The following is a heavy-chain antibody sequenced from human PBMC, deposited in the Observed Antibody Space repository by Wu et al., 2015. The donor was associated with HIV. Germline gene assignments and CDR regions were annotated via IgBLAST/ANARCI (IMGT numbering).Heavy chain of an antibody. Sequence: QVQLVQSGAEVKKPGASVKVSCKASGYTFTSYDINWVRQATGQGLEWMGWMNPNSGNTGYAQKFQGRVTITRNTSISTAYMELSSLRSEDTAVYYCAKKRGGGGTSYYFYAMDLVGQGTTVTVSS. CDR3: AKKRGGGGTSYYFYAMDL. J-gene: IGHJ6*02. CDR2: MNPNSGNT. V-gene: IGHV1-8*03. D-gene: IGHD1-26*01. CDR1: GYTFTSYD.